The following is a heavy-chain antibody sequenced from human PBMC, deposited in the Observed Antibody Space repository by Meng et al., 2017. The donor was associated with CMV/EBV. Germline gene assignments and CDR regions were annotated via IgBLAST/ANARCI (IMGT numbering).Heavy chain of an antibody. CDR2: IRYDGGNK. J-gene: IGHJ4*02. CDR1: GFTFSSYC. CDR3: AKNGATTVTTCHFDY. Sequence: GESLKISCAASGFTFSSYCMHWVRQAPGKGPEGVAFIRYDGGNKYYADSVKGRFTITRDKSKNTLYLQMNILRAEDTAVYYCAKNGATTVTTCHFDYWGQGTLVTVSS. D-gene: IGHD4-11*01. V-gene: IGHV3-30*02.